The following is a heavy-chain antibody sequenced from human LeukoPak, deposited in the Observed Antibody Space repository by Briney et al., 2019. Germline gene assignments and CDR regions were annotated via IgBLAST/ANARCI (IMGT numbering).Heavy chain of an antibody. D-gene: IGHD5-18*01. CDR1: GGSISSDY. Sequence: SETLSLTCTVSGGSISSDYWSWIRQPPGKGLEWIGYIHYSGSTNYNPSLKSRVTISVDTSKNQFSLKLSSVTAADTALYYCARTTEGGYTYGYFYYYSMDVWGKGTTVTISS. CDR2: IHYSGST. CDR3: ARTTEGGYTYGYFYYYSMDV. J-gene: IGHJ6*03. V-gene: IGHV4-59*01.